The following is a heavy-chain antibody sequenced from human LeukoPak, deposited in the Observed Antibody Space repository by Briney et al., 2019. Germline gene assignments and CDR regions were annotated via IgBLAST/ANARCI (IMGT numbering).Heavy chain of an antibody. J-gene: IGHJ4*02. D-gene: IGHD3-22*01. V-gene: IGHV1-69*13. CDR2: IIPIFGTA. Sequence: SVKVSCKASGGTFSSYAISWVRQAPGQGLEWMGGIIPIFGTANYAQKFQGRVTITADESTSAAYMELSSLRSEDAAVYYCARGGDYYDSSGYSFDYWGQGTLVTVSS. CDR1: GGTFSSYA. CDR3: ARGGDYYDSSGYSFDY.